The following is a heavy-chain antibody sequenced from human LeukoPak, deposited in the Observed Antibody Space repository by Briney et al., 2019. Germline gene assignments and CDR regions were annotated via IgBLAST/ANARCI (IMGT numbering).Heavy chain of an antibody. CDR2: IYYTGTT. CDR3: ARVDTAMVIVDY. CDR1: GGSISGYY. Sequence: SETLSLTCTVSGGSISGYYWSWIRQPPGKGREWIGYIYYTGTTDYNPSLKSRFTISEETSKNHFSLNLSSGTAGAPAVYYFARVDTAMVIVDYWGQGTLVTVSS. D-gene: IGHD5-18*01. V-gene: IGHV4-59*01. J-gene: IGHJ4*02.